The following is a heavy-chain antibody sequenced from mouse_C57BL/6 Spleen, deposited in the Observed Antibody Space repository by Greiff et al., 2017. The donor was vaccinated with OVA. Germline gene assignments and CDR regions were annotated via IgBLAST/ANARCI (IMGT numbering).Heavy chain of an antibody. J-gene: IGHJ1*03. Sequence: VQLVESGAELVRPGTSVKVSCKASGYAFTNYLIEWVKQRPGQGLEWIGVINPGSGGTNYNEKFKGKATLTADKSSSTAYMQLSSLTSEDSAVYFCAREGLYYYGSSYVRYFDVWGTGTTVTVSS. CDR1: GYAFTNYL. CDR3: AREGLYYYGSSYVRYFDV. V-gene: IGHV1-54*01. D-gene: IGHD1-1*01. CDR2: INPGSGGT.